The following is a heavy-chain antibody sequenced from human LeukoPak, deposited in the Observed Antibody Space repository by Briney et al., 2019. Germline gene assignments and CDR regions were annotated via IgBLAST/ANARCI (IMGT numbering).Heavy chain of an antibody. D-gene: IGHD2-15*01. CDR2: IYYSGST. Sequence: TSETLSLTCTVSGGSISSYYWSWIRQPPGKGLEWIGYIYYSGSTNYNPSLKSRVTISVDTSKNQFSLKLSSVTAADTAVYYCARQPVVAATPFYYMDVWGKGAPVTISS. CDR1: GGSISSYY. V-gene: IGHV4-59*08. J-gene: IGHJ6*03. CDR3: ARQPVVAATPFYYMDV.